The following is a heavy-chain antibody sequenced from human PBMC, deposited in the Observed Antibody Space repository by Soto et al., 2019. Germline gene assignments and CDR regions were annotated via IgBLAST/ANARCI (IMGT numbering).Heavy chain of an antibody. CDR1: GGTFNTYA. D-gene: IGHD3-10*01. CDR3: AREVQVHTPDFVY. CDR2: ISPMFGAA. J-gene: IGHJ4*02. V-gene: IGHV1-69*19. Sequence: QVQLVQSGAEMQKPGSSVKVSCQSSGGTFNTYAMNWVRQAPGQGPEWMGDISPMFGAANYAPKFQGRVTITADESTGTSHMQLSSLTSEDTAIYFCAREVQVHTPDFVYWGQGTLVTVSS.